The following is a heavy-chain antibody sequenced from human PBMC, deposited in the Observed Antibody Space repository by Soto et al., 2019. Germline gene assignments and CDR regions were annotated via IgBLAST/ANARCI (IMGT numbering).Heavy chain of an antibody. CDR2: IYSGGST. J-gene: IGHJ6*02. V-gene: IGHV3-53*01. Sequence: GGSLRLSCAASGFTVSSNYMSWVRQAPGKGLGWVSVIYSGGSTYYADSVKGRFTISRDNSKNTLYLQMNSLRAEDTAVYYCASEGYSRDYYYYYGMDVWGQGTTVTVSS. CDR1: GFTVSSNY. D-gene: IGHD6-25*01. CDR3: ASEGYSRDYYYYYGMDV.